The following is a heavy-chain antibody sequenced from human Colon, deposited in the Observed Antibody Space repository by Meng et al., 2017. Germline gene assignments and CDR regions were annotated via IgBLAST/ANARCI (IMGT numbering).Heavy chain of an antibody. V-gene: IGHV5-51*01. Sequence: GESLKISCQGSGYIFTNYWVAWVRQMPGKGLEWRGIIYPGDSEIRYSPSFQGQVSISADKSISTAHLQWSSLKASDTAVYYCARGYYYDKSGYSFAHWGQGKLVNVSS. J-gene: IGHJ4*02. CDR1: GYIFTNYW. D-gene: IGHD3-22*01. CDR3: ARGYYYDKSGYSFAH. CDR2: IYPGDSEI.